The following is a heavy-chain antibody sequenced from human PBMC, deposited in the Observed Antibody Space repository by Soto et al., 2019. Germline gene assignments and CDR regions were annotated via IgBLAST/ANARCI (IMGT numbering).Heavy chain of an antibody. CDR2: IYWDDDK. V-gene: IGHV2-5*02. Sequence: QITLKESGPTLVKPTQTLTLTCTFSGFSLSTSGVGVGWIRQPPGKALEWLALIYWDDDKRYSSSLKSRLTITKDTSKNQVVLTMTNIDPVDTATYYCAHLLNCVGTNCYLGAFDIWGQGTMVTVSS. D-gene: IGHD2-2*01. CDR1: GFSLSTSGVG. CDR3: AHLLNCVGTNCYLGAFDI. J-gene: IGHJ3*02.